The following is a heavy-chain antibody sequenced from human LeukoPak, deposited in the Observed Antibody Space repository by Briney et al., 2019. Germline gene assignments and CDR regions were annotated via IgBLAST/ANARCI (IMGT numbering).Heavy chain of an antibody. Sequence: SSETLSLTCTVSGGSISGYYWSWIRQPPGKGLEWIGYIYYTGNTKYNPSLKSRVTISEDTSKNQFSLKLSSVTAADTAVYYCARVPSPYGGNFLFDYWGQGTLVTVSS. D-gene: IGHD4-23*01. V-gene: IGHV4-59*01. CDR1: GGSISGYY. CDR2: IYYTGNT. J-gene: IGHJ4*02. CDR3: ARVPSPYGGNFLFDY.